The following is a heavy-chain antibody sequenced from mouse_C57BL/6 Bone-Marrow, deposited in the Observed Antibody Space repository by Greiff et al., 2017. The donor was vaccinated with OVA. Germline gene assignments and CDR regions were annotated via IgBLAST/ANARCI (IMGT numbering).Heavy chain of an antibody. CDR1: GYTFTSYG. CDR3: ARERGNWDFDY. CDR2: IYPRSGNT. Sequence: VHLVESGAELARPGASVKLSCKASGYTFTSYGISWVKQRTGQGLEWIGEIYPRSGNTYYNEKFKGKATLTADKSSSTAYMELRSLTSEDSAVYFCARERGNWDFDYWGQGTTLTVSS. J-gene: IGHJ2*01. D-gene: IGHD4-1*01. V-gene: IGHV1-81*01.